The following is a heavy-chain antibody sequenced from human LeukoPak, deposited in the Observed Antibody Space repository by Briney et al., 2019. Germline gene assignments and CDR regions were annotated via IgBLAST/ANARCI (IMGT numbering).Heavy chain of an antibody. D-gene: IGHD3-10*01. Sequence: GGSLRLSCAASGFTFSSYAVHWVRQAPGKGLEWVALISYDGSIKYYADSVKGRFTISRDNSKNTLYLQMNSLRVEDTTVYYCARDRSYFGSTGTKYYYFMDVWGQGTTVTVSS. CDR2: ISYDGSIK. CDR3: ARDRSYFGSTGTKYYYFMDV. CDR1: GFTFSSYA. J-gene: IGHJ6*02. V-gene: IGHV3-30-3*01.